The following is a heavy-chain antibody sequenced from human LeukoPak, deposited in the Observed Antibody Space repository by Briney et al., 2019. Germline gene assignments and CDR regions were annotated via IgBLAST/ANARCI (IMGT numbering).Heavy chain of an antibody. Sequence: GASVKVSCKASGYTFTSYGISWVRQAPGQGLEWMGWISGYNGNTNYAQRLQGRVTMTTDTSTSTAYMEVRSLRSDDTAVYYCARGDTIFGVVIILGAFDIWGQGTMVTVSS. CDR3: ARGDTIFGVVIILGAFDI. CDR2: ISGYNGNT. V-gene: IGHV1-18*01. CDR1: GYTFTSYG. D-gene: IGHD3-3*01. J-gene: IGHJ3*02.